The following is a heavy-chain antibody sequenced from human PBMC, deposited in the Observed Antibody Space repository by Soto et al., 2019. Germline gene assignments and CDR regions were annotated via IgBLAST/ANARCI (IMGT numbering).Heavy chain of an antibody. Sequence: EVQLLESGGGLVQPGGSLRLSCAASGFTFSSYDMSWVRQAPGKGLEWVSTISSGGGSTYYADSVKGRFTISRDNSKNTLYLQVHSLRAEDTAVFYCAKDGTRWNGGGYWGQGTLVTVSS. D-gene: IGHD1-1*01. V-gene: IGHV3-23*01. CDR3: AKDGTRWNGGGY. J-gene: IGHJ4*02. CDR1: GFTFSSYD. CDR2: ISSGGGST.